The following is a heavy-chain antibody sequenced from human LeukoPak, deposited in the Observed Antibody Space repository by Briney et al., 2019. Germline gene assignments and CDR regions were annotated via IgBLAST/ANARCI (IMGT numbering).Heavy chain of an antibody. V-gene: IGHV7-4-1*02. CDR1: GYTFTSYA. D-gene: IGHD3-10*01. Sequence: ASVKVSCKASGYTFTSYAMNWVRQAPGQGLEWMGWINTNTGNPTYAQGFTGRFVFSLDTSVSTAYLQISSLKAEDTAVYYCARAGMVRGVIWYYFDYWGQGTLVTVSS. J-gene: IGHJ4*02. CDR2: INTNTGNP. CDR3: ARAGMVRGVIWYYFDY.